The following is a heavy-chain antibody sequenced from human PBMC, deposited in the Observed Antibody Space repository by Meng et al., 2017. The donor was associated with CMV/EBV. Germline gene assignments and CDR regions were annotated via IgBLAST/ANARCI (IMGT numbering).Heavy chain of an antibody. CDR3: ARVGIYYDFWSGSPTGGWFDP. D-gene: IGHD3-3*01. J-gene: IGHJ5*02. CDR2: MNPNSGNT. CDR1: GYTFTSYD. V-gene: IGHV1-8*03. Sequence: ASVKVSCKASGYTFTSYDINWVRQATGQGLEWMGWMNPNSGNTGYAQKFQGRVTITRNTSISTACMELSSLRSEDTAVYYCARVGIYYDFWSGSPTGGWFDPWDQGTLVTVSS.